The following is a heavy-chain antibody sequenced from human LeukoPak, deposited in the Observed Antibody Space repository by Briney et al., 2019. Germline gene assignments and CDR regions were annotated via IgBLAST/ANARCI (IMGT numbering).Heavy chain of an antibody. CDR2: ISSSSSTI. CDR3: AKVGIVGANVGYYFDY. CDR1: GFTFSSYS. D-gene: IGHD1-26*01. V-gene: IGHV3-48*01. J-gene: IGHJ4*02. Sequence: GGSLRLSCAASGFTFSSYSMNWVRQAPGKGLEWVSYISSSSSTIYYADSVKGRFTISRDNSKNTLYLQMNSLRAEDTAVYYCAKVGIVGANVGYYFDYWGQGTLVTVSS.